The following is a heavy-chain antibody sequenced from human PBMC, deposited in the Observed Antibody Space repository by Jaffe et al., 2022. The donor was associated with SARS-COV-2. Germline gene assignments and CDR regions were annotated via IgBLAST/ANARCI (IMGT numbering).Heavy chain of an antibody. Sequence: EMQLVESGGGLVQPGGSLRLSCAASGFTFSSYWLSWVRQAPGKGLEWVANIKQDGSERYYVDSVKGRFTISRDNAKNSLYLQMNSLRAEDTAVYYCARVWSGSYYWYYYYYMDVWGKGTTVTVSS. CDR3: ARVWSGSYYWYYYYYMDV. CDR2: IKQDGSER. CDR1: GFTFSSYW. D-gene: IGHD1-26*01. J-gene: IGHJ6*03. V-gene: IGHV3-7*01.